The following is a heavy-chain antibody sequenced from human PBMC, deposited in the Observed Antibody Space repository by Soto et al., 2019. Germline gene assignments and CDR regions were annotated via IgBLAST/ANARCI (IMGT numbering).Heavy chain of an antibody. CDR2: ISGSGGST. Sequence: PGGSLRLSCAASGFTFSSYAMSWVRQAPGKGLEWVSAISGSGGSTYYADSVKGRFTISRDNSKNTLYLQMNSLRAEDTAVYYCAKFSYGSGSYPVYYFDYWGQGTLVTVSS. D-gene: IGHD3-10*01. CDR1: GFTFSSYA. J-gene: IGHJ4*02. V-gene: IGHV3-23*01. CDR3: AKFSYGSGSYPVYYFDY.